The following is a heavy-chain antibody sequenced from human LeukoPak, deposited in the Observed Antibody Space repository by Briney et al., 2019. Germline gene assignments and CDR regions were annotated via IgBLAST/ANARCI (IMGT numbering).Heavy chain of an antibody. CDR2: IYYSGST. CDR1: GGSISSFY. J-gene: IGHJ6*02. D-gene: IGHD3-10*01. CDR3: ARDRSYGSGNYYNNYGLDV. Sequence: PSETLSLTCTVSGGSISSFYWNWIRQPPGKGLEFIGYIYYSGSTNYNPSLKSRVTISLDTSKNQFSLKLTSVTAADTAVYYCARDRSYGSGNYYNNYGLDVWGQGTTVTVSS. V-gene: IGHV4-59*01.